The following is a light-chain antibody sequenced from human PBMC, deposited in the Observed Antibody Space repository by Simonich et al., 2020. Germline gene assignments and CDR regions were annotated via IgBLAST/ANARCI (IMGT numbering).Light chain of an antibody. CDR1: QSVSSN. V-gene: IGKV3-15*01. CDR3: QQYNNWSYT. J-gene: IGKJ2*01. CDR2: GAS. Sequence: EIVMTQSPATLSVSPGERATPSCRASQSVSSNLAGYQQKPGQAPRLLIYGASTSATGIPARFSGSGSGTEFTLTISSLQSEDFAVYYCQQYNNWSYTFGQGTKLEIK.